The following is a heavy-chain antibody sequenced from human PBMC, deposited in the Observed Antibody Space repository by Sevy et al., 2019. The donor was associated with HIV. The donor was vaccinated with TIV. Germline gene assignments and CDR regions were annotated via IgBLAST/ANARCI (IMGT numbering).Heavy chain of an antibody. J-gene: IGHJ6*02. CDR1: GFPFSSYW. CDR3: ASRSMDV. CDR2: IKQDGSEK. V-gene: IGHV3-7*01. Sequence: GGSLRLSCAASGFPFSSYWMSWVRQAPGKGLEWVANIKQDGSEKYYVDSVKGRFTISRDNAKNSLYLQMNSLRAEDTAVYYCASRSMDVWGQGTTVTVSS.